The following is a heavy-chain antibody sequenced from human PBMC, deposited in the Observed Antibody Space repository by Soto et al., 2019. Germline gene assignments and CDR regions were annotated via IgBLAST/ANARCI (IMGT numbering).Heavy chain of an antibody. J-gene: IGHJ1*01. CDR1: GGSFSDYF. V-gene: IGHV4-34*01. CDR2: IKHSGST. D-gene: IGHD6-13*01. Sequence: PSETLSLTCAVYGGSFSDYFWTWIRLPPGKGLEWIGEIKHSGSTNYNPSLKSRVTISVDTSNNQFSLKLSSVTAADTAVYYCAGYSNSWSKYVKHWGRGSLVTVSS. CDR3: AGYSNSWSKYVKH.